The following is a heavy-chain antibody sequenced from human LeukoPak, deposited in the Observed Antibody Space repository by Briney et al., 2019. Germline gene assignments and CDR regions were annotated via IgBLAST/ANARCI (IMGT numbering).Heavy chain of an antibody. CDR1: GGSISSSSYY. CDR2: IYYSGST. V-gene: IGHV4-39*01. D-gene: IGHD3-22*01. CDR3: ASYYYDSSGYYPEYFQH. J-gene: IGHJ1*01. Sequence: SETLSLTCTVPGGSISSSSYYWGWIRQPPGKGLEWIGSIYYSGSTYYNPSLKSRVTISVDTSKNQFPLKLSSVTAADTAVYYCASYYYDSSGYYPEYFQHWGQGTLVTVSS.